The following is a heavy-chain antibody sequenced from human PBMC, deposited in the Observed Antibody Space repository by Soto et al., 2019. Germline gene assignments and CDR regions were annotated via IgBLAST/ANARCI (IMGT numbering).Heavy chain of an antibody. CDR2: INAGNGNT. V-gene: IGHV1-3*01. CDR3: ASEYCSGGSCYNYYYGMDV. D-gene: IGHD2-15*01. Sequence: QVQLVQSGAEVKKPGASVKVSCKASGYTFTSYAMHWVRQAPGQRLEWMGWINAGNGNTKYSQKFQGRVTTTRDTSASTAYMELSSLRSEDTAVYYCASEYCSGGSCYNYYYGMDVWGQGTTVTVSS. J-gene: IGHJ6*02. CDR1: GYTFTSYA.